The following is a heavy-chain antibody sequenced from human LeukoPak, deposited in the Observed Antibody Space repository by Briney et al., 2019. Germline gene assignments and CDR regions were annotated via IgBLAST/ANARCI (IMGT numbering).Heavy chain of an antibody. V-gene: IGHV3-30*04. Sequence: GGSLRLSCAASGFTFSSYAMHWVRKAPGKGLEWVAVISYDGSNKYYADSVKGRFTISRDNSKNTLYLQMNSLRAEDTAVYYCAREVVVVGYFDYWGQGTLVTVSS. CDR2: ISYDGSNK. D-gene: IGHD2-15*01. CDR1: GFTFSSYA. CDR3: AREVVVVGYFDY. J-gene: IGHJ4*02.